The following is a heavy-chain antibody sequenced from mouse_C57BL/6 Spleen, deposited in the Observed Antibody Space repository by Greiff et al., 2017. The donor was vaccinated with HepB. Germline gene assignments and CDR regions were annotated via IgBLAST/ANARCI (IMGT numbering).Heavy chain of an antibody. CDR1: GFTFSSYT. V-gene: IGHV5-9*01. CDR2: ISGGGGNT. J-gene: IGHJ2*01. Sequence: SGGGLVKPGGSLKLSCAASGFTFSSYTMSWVRQTPEKRLEWVATISGGGGNTYYPDSVKGRFTISRDNAKNTLYLQLSSLRSEDTALYYCARHYYGSSYDDYWGQGTTLTVSS. D-gene: IGHD1-1*01. CDR3: ARHYYGSSYDDY.